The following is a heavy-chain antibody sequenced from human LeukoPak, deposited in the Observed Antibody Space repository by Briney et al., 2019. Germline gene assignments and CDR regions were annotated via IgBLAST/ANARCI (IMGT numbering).Heavy chain of an antibody. CDR2: FDPEDGET. J-gene: IGHJ4*02. CDR3: ATEDGSGSYRSFDY. D-gene: IGHD1-26*01. V-gene: IGHV1-24*01. Sequence: ASVKVSCKVSGYTLTELSMHWVRQAPGKGLEWVGGFDPEDGETIYAQKFQGRVTMTEDTSTDTAYMELSGLRSEDTAVYYCATEDGSGSYRSFDYWGQGTLVTVSS. CDR1: GYTLTELS.